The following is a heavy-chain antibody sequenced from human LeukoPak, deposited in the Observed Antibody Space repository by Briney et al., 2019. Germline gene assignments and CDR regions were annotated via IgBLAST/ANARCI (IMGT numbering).Heavy chain of an antibody. V-gene: IGHV5-51*01. Sequence: GESLKISCKGSGYTFTGYWIGWVRQMPGKGLEWMGIIYPGDSDTRYSPSFQGQVTISADKSISTAYLQWSSLKASDTAMYYCARHLDSSGGWDAFDIWGQGTMVTVSS. CDR2: IYPGDSDT. CDR1: GYTFTGYW. J-gene: IGHJ3*02. CDR3: ARHLDSSGGWDAFDI. D-gene: IGHD3-22*01.